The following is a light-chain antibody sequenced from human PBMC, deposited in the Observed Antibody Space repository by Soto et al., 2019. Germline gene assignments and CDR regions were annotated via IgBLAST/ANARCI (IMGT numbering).Light chain of an antibody. Sequence: QSVLTQPASVSGSPGQSITISCTGTRSDVGTYNYVSWYQQHPGKAPRLMISEVSNRPSGVSNRFSGSMSGNTASLSISGLQAEDEADYYCSSYTTSSTVVFGGGTKLTVL. CDR2: EVS. J-gene: IGLJ3*02. V-gene: IGLV2-14*01. CDR3: SSYTTSSTVV. CDR1: RSDVGTYNY.